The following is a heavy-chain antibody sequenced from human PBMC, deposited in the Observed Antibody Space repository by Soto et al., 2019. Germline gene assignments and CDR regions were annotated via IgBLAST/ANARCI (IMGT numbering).Heavy chain of an antibody. Sequence: SETLSLTCTVSGGSISSGVYYWSWIRQHPGKGLEWIGDIYYSGSTYYNPSLKSRVTLSADTSKNRFSLRLSSVTAADTAVYYCARALTGYSVSNWFDPWGQGNLVTVS. CDR3: ARALTGYSVSNWFDP. J-gene: IGHJ5*02. CDR1: GGSISSGVYY. CDR2: IYYSGST. D-gene: IGHD2-15*01. V-gene: IGHV4-31*03.